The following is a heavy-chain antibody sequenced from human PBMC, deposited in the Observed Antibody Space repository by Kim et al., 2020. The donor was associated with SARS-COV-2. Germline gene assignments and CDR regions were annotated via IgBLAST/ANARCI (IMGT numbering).Heavy chain of an antibody. Sequence: SETLSLTCTVSGGSISSGGYYWSWIRQHPGKGLEWIGYIYYSGSTYYNPSLKSRVTISVDKSKNQFSLKLSSVTAADTAVYYCARSVPSVVAEWLFRPYSGQYFQHWGQGTLVTVSS. CDR2: IYYSGST. CDR1: GGSISSGGYY. J-gene: IGHJ1*01. D-gene: IGHD3-3*01. V-gene: IGHV4-31*03. CDR3: ARSVPSVVAEWLFRPYSGQYFQH.